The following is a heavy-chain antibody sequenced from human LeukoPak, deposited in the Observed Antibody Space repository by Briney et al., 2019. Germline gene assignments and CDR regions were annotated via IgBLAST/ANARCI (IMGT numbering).Heavy chain of an antibody. Sequence: KPSETLSLTCTVSGGSISSSTNYWRWIRQPPGKGLEWIVYIYHTGSTNYNPSLKRLSTISLDTSKNQFSLNLTSVTAPDTAVYYCARGLIGVVVTSRKYFDLWGRGTLVTVSS. D-gene: IGHD2-21*02. V-gene: IGHV4-61*01. CDR2: IYHTGST. CDR1: GGSISSSTNY. CDR3: ARGLIGVVVTSRKYFDL. J-gene: IGHJ2*01.